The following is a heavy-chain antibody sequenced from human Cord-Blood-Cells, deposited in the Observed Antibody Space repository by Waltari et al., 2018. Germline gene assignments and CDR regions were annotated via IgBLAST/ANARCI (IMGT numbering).Heavy chain of an antibody. J-gene: IGHJ3*02. CDR1: GYTFTGYY. CDR3: ARDNSNWGSFAFDI. Sequence: QVQLVQSGAEVKKPGASVKVSCKASGYTFTGYYMHWVRQAPGQGLEWMGWINPNRGGTNYAQKFQGRVTMTRDTSISTAYMELSRLRSDDTAVYYCARDNSNWGSFAFDIWGQGTMVTVSS. V-gene: IGHV1-2*02. CDR2: INPNRGGT. D-gene: IGHD7-27*01.